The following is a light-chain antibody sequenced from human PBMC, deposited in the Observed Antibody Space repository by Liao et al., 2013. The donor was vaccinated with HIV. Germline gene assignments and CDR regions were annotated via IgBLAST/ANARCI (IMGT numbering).Light chain of an antibody. Sequence: SYVLTQPPSVSVAPGKTATITCGGNNIGGKSVHWYQQKPGQAPVVVIYYDSDRPSGIPERFSGSNSGNTATLTISGTQIMDEADYFCQAWDSSATVVFGGGTKLTVL. J-gene: IGLJ2*01. CDR1: NIGGKS. CDR2: YDS. CDR3: QAWDSSATVV. V-gene: IGLV3-21*01.